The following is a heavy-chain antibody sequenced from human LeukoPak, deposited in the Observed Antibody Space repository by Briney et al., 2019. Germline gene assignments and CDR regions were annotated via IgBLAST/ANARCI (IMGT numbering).Heavy chain of an antibody. Sequence: GGSLRLSCAASGFXVSSNYMSWVRQAPGKGLEWVSVIYSGGSTYYADSVKGRFTISRDNSMNTLYLQMNSLRAEDTAVYYCARITAMNYFDYWGQGTLVTVSS. J-gene: IGHJ4*02. CDR3: ARITAMNYFDY. CDR1: GFXVSSNY. D-gene: IGHD5-18*01. CDR2: IYSGGST. V-gene: IGHV3-53*01.